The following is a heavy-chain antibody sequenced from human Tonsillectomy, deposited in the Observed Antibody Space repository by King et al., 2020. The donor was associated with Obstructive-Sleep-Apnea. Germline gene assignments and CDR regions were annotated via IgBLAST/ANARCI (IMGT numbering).Heavy chain of an antibody. CDR3: ARGTTRGVIISPVDY. D-gene: IGHD3-10*01. CDR1: GGSFSGYY. J-gene: IGHJ4*02. CDR2: INHSGST. Sequence: VQLQQWGAGLLKPSETLSLPCAVYGGSFSGYYWSWIRQPPGKGLEWIGEINHSGSTNYNPSLKSRVTISVDTSKNQFSLKLSSVTAADTAVYYCARGTTRGVIISPVDYWGQGTLVTVSS. V-gene: IGHV4-34*01.